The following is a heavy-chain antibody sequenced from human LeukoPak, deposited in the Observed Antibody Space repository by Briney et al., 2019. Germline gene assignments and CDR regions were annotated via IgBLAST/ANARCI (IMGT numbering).Heavy chain of an antibody. Sequence: GGSLRLSCAASGFTFSNYGMTWVRQAPGKGLEWVSSVSGSGGSTHYADSVKGRFTISRDNSKNTLYLQMNSLRAEDTAVYHCTRYDSSRFDPWGQGTLVIVSS. J-gene: IGHJ5*02. V-gene: IGHV3-23*01. D-gene: IGHD3-3*01. CDR2: VSGSGGST. CDR3: TRYDSSRFDP. CDR1: GFTFSNYG.